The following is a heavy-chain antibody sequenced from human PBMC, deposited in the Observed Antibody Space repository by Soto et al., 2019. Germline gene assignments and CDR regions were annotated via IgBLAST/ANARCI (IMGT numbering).Heavy chain of an antibody. CDR2: INHSGST. CDR1: GGSFSGYY. Sequence: QVQLQQWGAGLLKPSETLSLTCAVYGGSFSGYYWSWIRQPPGKGLEWIGEINHSGSTNYNPSLKSRVTISVDTCKNQFSLKLSSVTAADTAVYYCARDRARLKTTNWFDPWGQGTLVTVSS. D-gene: IGHD1-1*01. J-gene: IGHJ5*02. CDR3: ARDRARLKTTNWFDP. V-gene: IGHV4-34*01.